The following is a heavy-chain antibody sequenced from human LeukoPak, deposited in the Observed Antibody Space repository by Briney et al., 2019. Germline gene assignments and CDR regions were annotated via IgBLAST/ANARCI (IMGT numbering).Heavy chain of an antibody. CDR3: SRPWGRLGFDY. V-gene: IGHV4-34*01. CDR1: GGSLSGYY. Sequence: SETLSLTCAVYGGSLSGYYWSWIRQPPGRGLEWIGEINHSGSTNYNPSLKSRVTISVDTSKNQFSLKLNSVTAADTAMYYSSRPWGRLGFDYWGQGTLVNVSS. J-gene: IGHJ4*02. CDR2: INHSGST. D-gene: IGHD3-16*01.